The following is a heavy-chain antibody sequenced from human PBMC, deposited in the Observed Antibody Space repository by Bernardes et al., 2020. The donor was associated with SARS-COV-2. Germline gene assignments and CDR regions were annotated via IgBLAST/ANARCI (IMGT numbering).Heavy chain of an antibody. Sequence: AGPLCLSCAAFGFTFSSYAMSRVRKAPGKGLEWVSSISGSVGTTFYADSVQGRFTISRDNSKNTLYLLMNSLTAEDTAVYYCAKFLAGSSPHRTGAAAYFDSWGQGTLVTVSS. CDR3: AKFLAGSSPHRTGAAAYFDS. J-gene: IGHJ4*02. CDR1: GFTFSSYA. D-gene: IGHD2-15*01. V-gene: IGHV3-23*01. CDR2: ISGSVGTT.